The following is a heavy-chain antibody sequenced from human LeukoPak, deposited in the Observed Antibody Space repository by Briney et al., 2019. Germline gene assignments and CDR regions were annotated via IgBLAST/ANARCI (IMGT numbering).Heavy chain of an antibody. Sequence: ASVKVSCKASGYTFTSYDINWVRQATGQGLEWMGWISAYTGNTDYVRKFQGRVTITTDTSTTTAYMELRGLRSDDTAVYYCTRVSSTTCDCPDYFDSWGQGTLVTVS. CDR1: GYTFTSYD. V-gene: IGHV1-18*01. CDR3: TRVSSTTCDCPDYFDS. J-gene: IGHJ4*02. CDR2: ISAYTGNT. D-gene: IGHD2-2*01.